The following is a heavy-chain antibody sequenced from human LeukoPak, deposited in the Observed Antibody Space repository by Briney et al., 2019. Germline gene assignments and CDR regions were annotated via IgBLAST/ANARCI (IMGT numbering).Heavy chain of an antibody. CDR1: GGSISSSGYY. J-gene: IGHJ3*02. CDR2: IYYSGST. D-gene: IGHD3-22*01. Sequence: SETLSLTCTVSGGSISSSGYYWSWIRQHPGQGLEWIGYIYYSGSTYYNPSLKSRVTISVDTSKNQFSLKLSSVTAADTAVYYCARGTPSITMIVVVTSAFDIWGQGTMVTVSS. V-gene: IGHV4-31*03. CDR3: ARGTPSITMIVVVTSAFDI.